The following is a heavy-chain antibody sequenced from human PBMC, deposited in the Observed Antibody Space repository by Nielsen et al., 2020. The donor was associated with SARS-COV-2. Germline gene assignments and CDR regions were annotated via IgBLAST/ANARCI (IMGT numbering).Heavy chain of an antibody. CDR1: GGSISSGGYS. J-gene: IGHJ3*02. V-gene: IGHV4-30-2*01. CDR3: ARGGRITFGGADDAFDI. Sequence: SQTLSLTCSVSGGSISSGGYSWSWIRQPPGKGLEWIGYIYHSGRTYYNPSLKSRVTISVDRSKNQFSLKLSSVTAADTAVYYCARGGRITFGGADDAFDIWGQGTMVTVSS. CDR2: IYHSGRT. D-gene: IGHD3-16*01.